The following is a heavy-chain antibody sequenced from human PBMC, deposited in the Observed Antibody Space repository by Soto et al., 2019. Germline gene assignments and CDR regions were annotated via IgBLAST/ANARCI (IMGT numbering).Heavy chain of an antibody. CDR1: GFTFSSYW. D-gene: IGHD6-19*01. Sequence: EVQLVESGGGLVQPGGSLRLSCVASGFTFSSYWMSWVRQAPGKGLEWVANIKQDGSEKYYVDSVKDRFTISRDNAKNSLYLQMNRLRAEDSAVYYCARVYPGSGWPYHYHGMDVWGQGTTVTVSS. J-gene: IGHJ6*02. CDR3: ARVYPGSGWPYHYHGMDV. CDR2: IKQDGSEK. V-gene: IGHV3-7*01.